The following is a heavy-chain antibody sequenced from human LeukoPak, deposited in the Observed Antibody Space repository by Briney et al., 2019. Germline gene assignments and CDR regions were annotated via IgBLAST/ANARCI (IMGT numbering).Heavy chain of an antibody. CDR2: ISGSGGST. J-gene: IGHJ4*02. Sequence: VGSLRLSCAASGFTFSSYAMSWVRQAPGKGLEWVSAISGSGGSTYYADSVKGRFTISRDNSKNTLYLQMNSLRAEDTAVYYCAKKRFLEWLSDYWGQGTLVTVSS. V-gene: IGHV3-23*01. D-gene: IGHD3-3*01. CDR3: AKKRFLEWLSDY. CDR1: GFTFSSYA.